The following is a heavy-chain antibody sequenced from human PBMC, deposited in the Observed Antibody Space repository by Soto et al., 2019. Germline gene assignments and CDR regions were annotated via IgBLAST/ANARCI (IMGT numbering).Heavy chain of an antibody. V-gene: IGHV4-59*01. Sequence: QVHLQASGPGLVKPSETLSLTCTVSGGSLTDYYWSWIRQPPGKGLEWIGYIYHSDITNYNPSLSSRAAISVGTSRSQFSLNLSSVTAADTAVYYCSLTGPLAYWGQGTLVTVSS. D-gene: IGHD1-20*01. CDR3: SLTGPLAY. J-gene: IGHJ4*02. CDR2: IYHSDIT. CDR1: GGSLTDYY.